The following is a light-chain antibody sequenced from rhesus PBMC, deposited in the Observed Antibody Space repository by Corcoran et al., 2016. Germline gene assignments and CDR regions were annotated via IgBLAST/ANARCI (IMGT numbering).Light chain of an antibody. CDR2: RAS. CDR3: YQHSSGYS. V-gene: IGKV3-10*01. Sequence: QVILTQSPATLSLSPGERATLSGRASQSVSSYLAWYQQKPGQAPRLLIYRASSRATGIPDRFSGRGSGTDFTLTISSLEPEDVGVYHCYQHSSGYSFGQGTKVEIK. J-gene: IGKJ2*01. CDR1: QSVSSY.